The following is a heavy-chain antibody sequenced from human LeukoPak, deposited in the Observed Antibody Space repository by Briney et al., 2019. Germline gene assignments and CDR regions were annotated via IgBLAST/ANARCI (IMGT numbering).Heavy chain of an antibody. CDR3: ARDGRTYYDFWSGYLDAFDI. V-gene: IGHV3-20*04. D-gene: IGHD3-3*01. CDR1: GFTFSSYT. Sequence: PGGSLRLSCAASGFTFSSYTMNWVRQAPGKGLEWVSGINWNGGSTGYADSVKGRFTIPRDNAKNSLYLQMNSLRAEDTALYYCARDGRTYYDFWSGYLDAFDIWGQGTMVTVSS. CDR2: INWNGGST. J-gene: IGHJ3*02.